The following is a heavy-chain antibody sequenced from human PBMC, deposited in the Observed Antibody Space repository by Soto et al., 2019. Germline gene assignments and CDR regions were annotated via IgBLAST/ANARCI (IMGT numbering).Heavy chain of an antibody. J-gene: IGHJ4*02. CDR3: ARTRPLPFPAYFDPIGRYCFDY. V-gene: IGHV1-3*01. CDR2: INAGNGNT. CDR1: GYTFTSYA. D-gene: IGHD3-9*01. Sequence: ASVKVSCKASGYTFTSYAMHWMRQAPGQRLEWMGWINAGNGNTKYSQKFQGRVTITRDTSASTAYMELSSLRSEDTAVYYCARTRPLPFPAYFDPIGRYCFDYWGQGTLVTVSS.